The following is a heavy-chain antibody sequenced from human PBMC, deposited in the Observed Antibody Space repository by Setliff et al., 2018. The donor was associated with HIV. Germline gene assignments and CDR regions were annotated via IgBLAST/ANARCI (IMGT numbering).Heavy chain of an antibody. CDR3: ARVNEKYYYDSSGYYPAPRDYYYYYMDV. D-gene: IGHD3-22*01. Sequence: SETLSLTCTVSGGSISSYYWSWIRQPPGKGLGWIGYIYYSGSTNYNPSLKSRVTISVDTSKNQFSLKLSSVTAADTAVYYCARVNEKYYYDSSGYYPAPRDYYYYYMDVWG. J-gene: IGHJ6*03. V-gene: IGHV4-59*01. CDR1: GGSISSYY. CDR2: IYYSGST.